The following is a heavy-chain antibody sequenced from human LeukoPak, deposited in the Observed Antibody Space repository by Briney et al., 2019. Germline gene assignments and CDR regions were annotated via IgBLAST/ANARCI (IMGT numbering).Heavy chain of an antibody. J-gene: IGHJ5*02. D-gene: IGHD6-13*01. V-gene: IGHV4-38-2*02. CDR3: ARQIMVYSSSWSRNWFDP. CDR2: IYHSGST. CDR1: GYSISSGYY. Sequence: SETLSLTCTVSGYSISSGYYWGWIRQPPGKGLEWIGSIYHSGSTYYNPSLKSRVTISVDTSKNQFSLKLSSVTAADTAVYYCARQIMVYSSSWSRNWFDPWGQGTLVTASS.